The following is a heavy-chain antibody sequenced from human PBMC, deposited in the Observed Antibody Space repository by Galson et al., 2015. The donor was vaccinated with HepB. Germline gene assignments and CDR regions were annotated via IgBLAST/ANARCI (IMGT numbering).Heavy chain of an antibody. J-gene: IGHJ6*02. Sequence: SCADSGFSFSSYAMGWVRQAPGQGLEWMGRIIPILGIANYAQKFQGRVTITADKSTSTAYMELSSLRSEDTAVYYCASTVVVTAIRANYYYYGMDVWGQGTTVTVSS. D-gene: IGHD2-21*02. CDR1: GFSFSSYA. CDR3: ASTVVVTAIRANYYYYGMDV. V-gene: IGHV1-69*04. CDR2: IIPILGIA.